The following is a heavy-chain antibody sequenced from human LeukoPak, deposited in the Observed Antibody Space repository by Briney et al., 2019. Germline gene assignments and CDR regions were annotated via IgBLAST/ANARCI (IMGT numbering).Heavy chain of an antibody. J-gene: IGHJ4*02. CDR2: IYYSGSA. Sequence: SETLSLTCTVSGGSVSSGSYYWSWIRQPPGKGLEWIGYIYYSGSAKYNPSLKSRVTISVDTSKNQFSLKLTSVTAADTAVYYCARHAYGDHFDYWGQGTLVTVSS. V-gene: IGHV4-61*01. CDR3: ARHAYGDHFDY. D-gene: IGHD4-17*01. CDR1: GGSVSSGSYY.